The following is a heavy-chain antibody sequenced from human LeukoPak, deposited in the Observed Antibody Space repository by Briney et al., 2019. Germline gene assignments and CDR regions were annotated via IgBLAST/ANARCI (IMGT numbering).Heavy chain of an antibody. D-gene: IGHD3-10*01. Sequence: GGSLRLSCAASGFTFSSYAMSWVRQAPGKGLEWVSAISGSGGSTYYADSVKGRFTISRDNSKNTLYPQMNSLRAEDTAVYYCARKQWFGELFGFDYWGQGTLVTVSS. CDR1: GFTFSSYA. CDR2: ISGSGGST. CDR3: ARKQWFGELFGFDY. V-gene: IGHV3-23*01. J-gene: IGHJ4*02.